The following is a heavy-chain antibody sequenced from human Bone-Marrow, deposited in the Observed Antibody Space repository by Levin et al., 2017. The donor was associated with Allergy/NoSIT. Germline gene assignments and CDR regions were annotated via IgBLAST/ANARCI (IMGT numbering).Heavy chain of an antibody. Sequence: GESLKISCAASGFTFSSYGMHWVRQAPGKGLEWVAVIWYDGSNKYYADSVKGRFTISRDNSKNTLYLQMNSLRAEDTAVYYCARDRNTYSSAAGRLGDYWGQGTLVTVSS. J-gene: IGHJ4*02. CDR3: ARDRNTYSSAAGRLGDY. D-gene: IGHD6-19*01. CDR2: IWYDGSNK. CDR1: GFTFSSYG. V-gene: IGHV3-33*01.